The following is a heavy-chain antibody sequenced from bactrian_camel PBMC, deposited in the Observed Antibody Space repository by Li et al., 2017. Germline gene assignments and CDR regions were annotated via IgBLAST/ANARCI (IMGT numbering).Heavy chain of an antibody. CDR1: GFDSKSFC. V-gene: IGHV3S31*01. Sequence: QLVESGGGLVHVGGSLRLSCELSGFDSKSFCMAWFRQPPQHGREAVAAIDGDGKPAYADSVEGRFAISKDNAKNTLYLQMDNLKPEDTAVYYCGAGRGGVWASPRGYNYWGQGTQVTVS. D-gene: IGHD3*01. CDR3: GAGRGGVWASPRGYNY. CDR2: IDGDGKP. J-gene: IGHJ4*01.